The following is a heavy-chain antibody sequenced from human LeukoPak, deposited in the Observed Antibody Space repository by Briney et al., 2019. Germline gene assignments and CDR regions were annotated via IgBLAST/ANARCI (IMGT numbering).Heavy chain of an antibody. D-gene: IGHD3-10*01. J-gene: IGHJ4*02. V-gene: IGHV3-48*04. Sequence: PGGSLRRSCAASGFTFSSYSMNWVRQAPGKGLEWVSYISSSSSTIYYADSVKGRFTISRDNAKNSLYLQMNSLRAEDTAVYYCVSGGGFFDYWGQGTLVTVSS. CDR1: GFTFSSYS. CDR3: VSGGGFFDY. CDR2: ISSSSSTI.